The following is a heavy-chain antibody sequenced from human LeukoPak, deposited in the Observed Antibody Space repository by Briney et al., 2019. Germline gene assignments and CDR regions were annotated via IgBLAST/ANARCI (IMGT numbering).Heavy chain of an antibody. D-gene: IGHD6-19*01. Sequence: SGGSLGLSCAASGFTFSSYAMSWVRQAPGKGLEWVSPISGSGSSTYYADSVKGRFTISRDNSKNTLYLQMNSLRAEDTAVYYCAKGVAVASPYYFDYWGQGTLVTVSS. CDR1: GFTFSSYA. CDR3: AKGVAVASPYYFDY. V-gene: IGHV3-23*01. J-gene: IGHJ4*02. CDR2: ISGSGSST.